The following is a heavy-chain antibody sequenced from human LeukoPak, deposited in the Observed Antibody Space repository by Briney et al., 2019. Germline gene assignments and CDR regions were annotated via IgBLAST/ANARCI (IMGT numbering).Heavy chain of an antibody. CDR2: MNPNSGNT. CDR3: ARGLQLADSSPFDY. CDR1: GYTFTSYD. V-gene: IGHV1-8*03. Sequence: ASVKVSCKASGYTFTSYDINWVRQATGQGLEWKGWMNPNSGNTGYAQKFQGRVTITRNTSISTAYMELNSLRSEDTAVYYCARGLQLADSSPFDYWGQGTLSPSPQ. J-gene: IGHJ4*02. D-gene: IGHD6-19*01.